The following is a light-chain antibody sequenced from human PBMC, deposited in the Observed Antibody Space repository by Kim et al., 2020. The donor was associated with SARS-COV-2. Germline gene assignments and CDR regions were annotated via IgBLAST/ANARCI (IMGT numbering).Light chain of an antibody. CDR1: QSGSGNY. Sequence: LSPGERATLSCRASQSGSGNYLAWYQQKPGQAPGLLIYGTSTRATGIADRFSGSGSGTDFTLTISRLEPEDFAVYYCQQYVSSTGTFGQGTKLEI. CDR3: QQYVSSTGT. J-gene: IGKJ2*01. CDR2: GTS. V-gene: IGKV3-20*01.